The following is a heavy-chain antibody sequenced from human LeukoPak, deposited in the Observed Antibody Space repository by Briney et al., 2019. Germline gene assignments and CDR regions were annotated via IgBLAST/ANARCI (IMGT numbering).Heavy chain of an antibody. CDR3: ARQATAFDY. V-gene: IGHV4-38-2*01. CDR1: GYSISSGYY. J-gene: IGHJ4*02. Sequence: PSETLSLTCAVSGYSISSGYYWGWIRQPPGKGLEWIGSSYHSGSTYYNPSLKSRVTISVDTSKNQFSLKLSSVAAADTAVYYCARQATAFDYWGQGTLVTVSS. CDR2: SYHSGST.